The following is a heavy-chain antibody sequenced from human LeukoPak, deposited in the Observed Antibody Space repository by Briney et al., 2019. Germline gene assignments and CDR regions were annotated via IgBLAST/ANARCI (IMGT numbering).Heavy chain of an antibody. CDR1: GFTFSHYG. V-gene: IGHV3-30*02. CDR3: WKDSARFLQFLPNGYYIDA. Sequence: GGSLRLSCAASGFTFSHYGMHWVRQAPGKGLEWVAFIGHDGSDKQHGDSVKGRFAVSRDNPTNTLYLQMHSLRAEDTAVYYCWKDSARFLQFLPNGYYIDAGGKGTTVSVSS. D-gene: IGHD3-3*01. J-gene: IGHJ6*03. CDR2: IGHDGSDK.